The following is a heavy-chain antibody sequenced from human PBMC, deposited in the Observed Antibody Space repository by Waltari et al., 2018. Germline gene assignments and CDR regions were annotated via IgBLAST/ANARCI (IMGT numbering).Heavy chain of an antibody. CDR2: ISAYNGNT. V-gene: IGHV1-18*01. D-gene: IGHD4-17*01. CDR1: GYTFTSYG. CDR3: ARDLGTCFDDGEMCDY. Sequence: QVQLVQSGAEVKKPGASVKVSCKASGYTFTSYGISWVRPAPGQGLEWMGWISAYNGNTNYAQKHKGRVTRSTDTSTRTAYMELRRLRSDDTAVEYCARDLGTCFDDGEMCDYWGQGTLGTVSS. J-gene: IGHJ4*02.